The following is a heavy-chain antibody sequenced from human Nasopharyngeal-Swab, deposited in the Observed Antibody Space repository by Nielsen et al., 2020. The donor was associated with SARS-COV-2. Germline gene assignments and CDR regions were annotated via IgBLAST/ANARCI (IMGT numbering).Heavy chain of an antibody. CDR3: ARKFYYYYYYMDV. Sequence: SETLSLTCAVYGGSLSGYYWSWIRQPPGKGLEWIGEINRSGSTNYNPSLKSRVTISVDTSKNQFSLKLSSVTAADTAVYYCARKFYYYYYYMDVWGKGTTVTVSS. CDR1: GGSLSGYY. CDR2: INRSGST. V-gene: IGHV4-34*01. J-gene: IGHJ6*03.